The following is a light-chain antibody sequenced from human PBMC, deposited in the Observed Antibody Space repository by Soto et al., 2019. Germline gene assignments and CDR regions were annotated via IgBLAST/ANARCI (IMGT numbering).Light chain of an antibody. CDR2: GAS. V-gene: IGKV3-20*01. CDR1: QSVSNNY. J-gene: IGKJ1*01. Sequence: EIVLTQSPGTLSLSPWERATLSCRASQSVSNNYLAWYQQKPGQAPRLLIYGASNRATGIPDRFSGSGSGTDFTLTISRLEPEDFAVYYCQQYVSSGTFGQGTKVE. CDR3: QQYVSSGT.